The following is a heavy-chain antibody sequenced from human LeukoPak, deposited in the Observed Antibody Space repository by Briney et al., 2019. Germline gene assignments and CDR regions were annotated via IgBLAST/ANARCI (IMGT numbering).Heavy chain of an antibody. CDR1: DYTFTSSG. CDR2: ISAYNGNT. J-gene: IGHJ4*02. Sequence: ASVKVSCKASDYTFTSSGISWVRQAPGQGLEWMGWISAYNGNTNYAQKLQGRVTMTTDTSTTTAYMELRSLRSDDTAVYYCARVSLDGPPSFGFWGQGTLVTVSS. CDR3: ARVSLDGPPSFGF. D-gene: IGHD5-24*01. V-gene: IGHV1-18*01.